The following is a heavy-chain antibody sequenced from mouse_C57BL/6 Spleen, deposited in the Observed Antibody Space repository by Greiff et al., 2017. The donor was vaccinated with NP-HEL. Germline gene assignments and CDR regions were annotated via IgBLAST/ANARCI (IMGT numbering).Heavy chain of an antibody. CDR2: IYPGSGST. J-gene: IGHJ4*01. V-gene: IGHV1-55*01. D-gene: IGHD2-12*01. CDR3: ARKRVYYSDYAMDY. CDR1: GYTFTSYW. Sequence: QVQLQQPGAELVKPGASVKMSCKASGYTFTSYWITWVKQRPGQGLEWIGDIYPGSGSTNYNEKFKSKATLTVDTSSSTAYMQLSSLTSEDSAVYYCARKRVYYSDYAMDYWGQGTSVTVSS.